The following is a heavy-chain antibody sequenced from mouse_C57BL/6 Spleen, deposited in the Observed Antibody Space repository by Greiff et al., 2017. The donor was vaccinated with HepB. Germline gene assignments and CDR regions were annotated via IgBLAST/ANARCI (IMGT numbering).Heavy chain of an antibody. CDR1: GFTFSSYA. CDR3: ARDQGIYYYGSSPWFAY. D-gene: IGHD1-1*01. V-gene: IGHV5-4*01. J-gene: IGHJ3*01. CDR2: ISDGGSYT. Sequence: VQLKESGGGLVKPGGSLKLSCAASGFTFSSYAMSWVRQTPEKRLEWVATISDGGSYTYYPDNVKGRFTISRDNAKNNLYLQMSHLKYEDTARYYCARDQGIYYYGSSPWFAYWGQGTLVTVSA.